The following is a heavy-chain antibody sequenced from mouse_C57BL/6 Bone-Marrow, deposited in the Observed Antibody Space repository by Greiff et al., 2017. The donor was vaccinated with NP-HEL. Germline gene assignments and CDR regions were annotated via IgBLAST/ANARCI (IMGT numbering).Heavy chain of an antibody. J-gene: IGHJ3*01. Sequence: VQLQQPGAELVKPGASVKLSCKASGYTFTSYWMHWVKQRPGRGLEWIGRIDPNSGGTKYNEKFKSKATLTVDKPSSTAYMQLSSLTSEDSAVYYCARGVITTVVQPLFAYWGQGTLVTVSA. V-gene: IGHV1-72*01. CDR3: ARGVITTVVQPLFAY. CDR1: GYTFTSYW. CDR2: IDPNSGGT. D-gene: IGHD1-1*01.